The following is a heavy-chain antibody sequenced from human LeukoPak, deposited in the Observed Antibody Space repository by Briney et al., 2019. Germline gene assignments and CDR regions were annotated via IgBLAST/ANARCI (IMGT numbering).Heavy chain of an antibody. CDR3: AREATTSRPGDY. CDR2: VNQDGSET. J-gene: IGHJ4*02. CDR1: GFTFSNFW. V-gene: IGHV3-7*01. D-gene: IGHD1-1*01. Sequence: GGSLRLSCAASGFTFSNFWMKWVRQAPGKGLEWVANVNQDGSETHYADSVKGRFTISRDNAKNSLFLQLNSLRAEDTAVYYCAREATTSRPGDYWGLGTLVTVSS.